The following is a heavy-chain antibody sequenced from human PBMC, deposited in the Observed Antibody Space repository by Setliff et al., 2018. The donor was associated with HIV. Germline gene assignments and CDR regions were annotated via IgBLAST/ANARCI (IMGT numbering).Heavy chain of an antibody. Sequence: GGSLRLSCAASEFTFSSYAMSWVRQAPGKGLEWVSSISVSGGSTDYADSVKGRFTISRDNSKNTLSLQMNSLRAEDTAVYYCAKDVYVAKYYYGSSGYSGSYYFDYWGQGTLVTVS. CDR2: ISVSGGST. V-gene: IGHV3-23*01. D-gene: IGHD3-22*01. CDR1: EFTFSSYA. CDR3: AKDVYVAKYYYGSSGYSGSYYFDY. J-gene: IGHJ4*02.